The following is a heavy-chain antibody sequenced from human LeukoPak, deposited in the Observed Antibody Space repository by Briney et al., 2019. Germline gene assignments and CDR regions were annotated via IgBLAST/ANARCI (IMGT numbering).Heavy chain of an antibody. CDR1: GYTFTTYA. CDR2: INTNTGNP. D-gene: IGHD2-15*01. V-gene: IGHV7-4-1*02. Sequence: ASVKVSCKASGYTFTTYAMNWVRQAPGQGLEWMGWINTNTGNPTYAQGFTGRFVFSLDTSASTAYLQISSLKAEDTAVYFCARRYCSGNSCYIYYFDYWGQGTLVTVSS. J-gene: IGHJ4*02. CDR3: ARRYCSGNSCYIYYFDY.